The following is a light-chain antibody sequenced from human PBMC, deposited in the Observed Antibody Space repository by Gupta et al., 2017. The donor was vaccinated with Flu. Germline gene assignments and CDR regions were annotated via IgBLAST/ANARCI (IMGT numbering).Light chain of an antibody. CDR2: SNN. CDR3: AAWDDSLNGVV. J-gene: IGLJ2*01. V-gene: IGLV1-44*01. CDR1: SSNIGSNT. Sequence: VLTQPPSASGTPGQRVTISCSGSSSNIGSNTVNWYQQLPGTAPKLLIYSNNQRPSGVPDRFSGSKSGTSTSLAISGLQSEDEADYYCAAWDDSLNGVVFGGGTKLTVL.